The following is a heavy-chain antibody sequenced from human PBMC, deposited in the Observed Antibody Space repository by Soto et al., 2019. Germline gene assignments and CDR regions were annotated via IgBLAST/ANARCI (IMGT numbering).Heavy chain of an antibody. D-gene: IGHD2-15*01. CDR2: IIPIFGTA. J-gene: IGHJ5*02. CDR1: GGTFSSYA. Sequence: QVQLVQSGAEVKKPGSSVKVSCKASGGTFSSYAISWVRQAPGQGLEWMGGIIPIFGTANYAQKFQGRVTITADESTSTAYMELSSLRSADTAVYYCARTVRYCSGGSCYWFDPWGQGTLVTVSS. V-gene: IGHV1-69*01. CDR3: ARTVRYCSGGSCYWFDP.